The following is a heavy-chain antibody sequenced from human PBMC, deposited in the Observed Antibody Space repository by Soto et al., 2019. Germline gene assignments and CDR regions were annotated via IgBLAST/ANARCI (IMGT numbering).Heavy chain of an antibody. CDR1: GFPFSNAW. V-gene: IGHV3-15*01. D-gene: IGHD3-10*01. CDR3: TTFSTMVRGGPGYYYYMDV. Sequence: TGGSLSLSCAASGFPFSNAWMSWVRQAPGKGLEWVGRIKSKTDGGTTDYAAPVKGRFTISRDDSKNTLYLQMNSLKTEDTAVYYCTTFSTMVRGGPGYYYYMDVWGKGTTVTVSS. CDR2: IKSKTDGGTT. J-gene: IGHJ6*03.